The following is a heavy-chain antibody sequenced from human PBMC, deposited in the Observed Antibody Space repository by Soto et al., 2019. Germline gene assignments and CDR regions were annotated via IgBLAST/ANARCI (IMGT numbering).Heavy chain of an antibody. V-gene: IGHV3-30*18. CDR2: VSHDGRNT. CDR3: AKGGRQWLVTSDFNY. J-gene: IGHJ4*02. Sequence: VQLVESGGGVVQPGRSLRLSCAASGFTFSDYAMHCVRQAPGKGLEWVAVVSHDGRNTHYADSVKGRFTISRDSSKNTVSLEMTSLRAEDTAVFYCAKGGRQWLVTSDFNYWGQGARVTVSS. D-gene: IGHD6-19*01. CDR1: GFTFSDYA.